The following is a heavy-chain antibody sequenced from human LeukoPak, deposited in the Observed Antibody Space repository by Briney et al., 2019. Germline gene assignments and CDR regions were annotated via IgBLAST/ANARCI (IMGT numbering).Heavy chain of an antibody. CDR3: ARARSGSYYDTKFDY. J-gene: IGHJ4*02. V-gene: IGHV4-39*07. Sequence: SETLSLTCTVSGGSISTSNYYWGWIRQPPGKGLEWIGNIFYSGSTYYSPSLKSRVTISLDTSRNQFSLKLNSVTAADTAVYYCARARSGSYYDTKFDYWGQGTLVTVSS. CDR2: IFYSGST. D-gene: IGHD1-26*01. CDR1: GGSISTSNYY.